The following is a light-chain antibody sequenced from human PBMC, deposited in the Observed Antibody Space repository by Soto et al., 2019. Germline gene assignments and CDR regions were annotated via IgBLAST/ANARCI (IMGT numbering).Light chain of an antibody. J-gene: IGKJ3*01. CDR2: SAS. CDR1: QSISSNF. V-gene: IGKV3-20*01. CDR3: QNYNLS. Sequence: EVVLTQSPDTLSLSVGERASLSCRASQSISSNFLAWYQQKPGQAPRLLIYSASTRATGVPDRFSGSGSGKNFHLHITRLEPEDFAIYICQNYNLSFGPGTKVEIK.